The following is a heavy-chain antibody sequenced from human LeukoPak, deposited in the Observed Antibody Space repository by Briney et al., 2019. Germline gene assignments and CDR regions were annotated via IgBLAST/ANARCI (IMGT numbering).Heavy chain of an antibody. CDR3: AKSPIAAGLCDWFDP. D-gene: IGHD6-13*01. Sequence: SGGSLRLSCAASGFTFSSYAMSWVRQAPGKGLEWVSAISGSGGSTYYADSVKGRFTISRDNSKNTLYLQMNSLRAEDTAVYYCAKSPIAAGLCDWFDPWGQGTLVTVSS. V-gene: IGHV3-23*01. CDR2: ISGSGGST. CDR1: GFTFSSYA. J-gene: IGHJ5*02.